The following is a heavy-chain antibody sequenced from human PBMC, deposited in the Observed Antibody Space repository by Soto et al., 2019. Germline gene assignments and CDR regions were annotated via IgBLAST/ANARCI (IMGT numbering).Heavy chain of an antibody. CDR1: GFTFSNNG. D-gene: IGHD2-15*01. Sequence: QVQLVESGGGAVQPGRSLRLSCAASGFTFSNNGIHWVRQAPGKGLEWVAVISSDGLNKYYADSVKGRFTISRDNSKNRLFPQMNSRRVEDTTVYYCALDLYGGSSRFDYWGQGTLVNVSS. CDR3: ALDLYGGSSRFDY. V-gene: IGHV3-30*03. J-gene: IGHJ4*02. CDR2: ISSDGLNK.